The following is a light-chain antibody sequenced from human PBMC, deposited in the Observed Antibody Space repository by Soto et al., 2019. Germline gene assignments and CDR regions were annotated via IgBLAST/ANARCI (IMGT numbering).Light chain of an antibody. V-gene: IGLV2-23*01. J-gene: IGLJ2*01. Sequence: QSVLTQPASVSGSPGQSITISCTGTSSDVGSYNLVSWYQQHPGKAPKLMIYEGSKRPSGVSNRFSGSKSGNTASLTISGRQAEDEADYYCCSYAGSSTPFGGGTKVTVL. CDR2: EGS. CDR1: SSDVGSYNL. CDR3: CSYAGSSTP.